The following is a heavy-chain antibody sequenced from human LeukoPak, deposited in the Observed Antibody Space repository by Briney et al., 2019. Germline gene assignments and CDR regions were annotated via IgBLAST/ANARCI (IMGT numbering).Heavy chain of an antibody. V-gene: IGHV4-4*02. CDR2: VHLDGRT. Sequence: PSETLSLTCTVSGGSISSTNWWTWIRQPPGKGLEWIGEVHLDGRTNYNPSLESRLTMSVDTSKNQFSLKLSSVTAADTAVYYCARELAAAGTGFDYWGQGALVTVSS. CDR1: GGSISSTNW. CDR3: ARELAAAGTGFDY. D-gene: IGHD6-13*01. J-gene: IGHJ4*02.